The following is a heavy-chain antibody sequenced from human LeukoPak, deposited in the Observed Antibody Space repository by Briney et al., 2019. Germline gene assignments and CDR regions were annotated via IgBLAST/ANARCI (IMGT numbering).Heavy chain of an antibody. CDR1: GFTFDEHA. CDR2: ISWNSGSI. J-gene: IGHJ6*03. D-gene: IGHD2-15*01. Sequence: GGSLRLSCAGSGFTFDEHATHWVRQAPGKGLEWVSGISWNSGSIAYADSVKGRFTISRDNAKNLLFLQMSSLRAADTALYYCVKGHCSSSSCFPNYYYYMDVWGTGTTVTVSS. CDR3: VKGHCSSSSCFPNYYYYMDV. V-gene: IGHV3-9*01.